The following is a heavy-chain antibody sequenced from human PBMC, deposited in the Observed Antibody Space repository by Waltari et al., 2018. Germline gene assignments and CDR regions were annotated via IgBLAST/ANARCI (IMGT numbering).Heavy chain of an antibody. CDR2: IYHSGST. CDR3: ARDTVTTYRFDY. D-gene: IGHD4-17*01. Sequence: QVQLQESGPGLVKPSETLSLTCAVSGYSISRCSYWGWIRQPTGKGLEWIGSIYHSGSTYYNPSLKSRVTISVDTSKNQFSLKLSSVTAADTAVYYCARDTVTTYRFDYWGQGTLVTVSS. J-gene: IGHJ4*02. V-gene: IGHV4-38-2*02. CDR1: GYSISRCSY.